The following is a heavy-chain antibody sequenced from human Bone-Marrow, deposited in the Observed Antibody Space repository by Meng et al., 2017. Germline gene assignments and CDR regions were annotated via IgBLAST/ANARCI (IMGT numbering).Heavy chain of an antibody. J-gene: IGHJ4*02. CDR1: GVTFSGSD. D-gene: IGHD6-13*01. V-gene: IGHV3-7*01. CDR2: IKQDGSEK. CDR3: ARDASRSSWYFDY. Sequence: GGSLRLSCAVSGVTFSGSDIHWVRQAPGKGLEWVANIKQDGSEKYYVDSVKGRFTISRDNAKNSLYLQMNSLRAEDTAVYYCARDASRSSWYFDYWGQGTLVTVSS.